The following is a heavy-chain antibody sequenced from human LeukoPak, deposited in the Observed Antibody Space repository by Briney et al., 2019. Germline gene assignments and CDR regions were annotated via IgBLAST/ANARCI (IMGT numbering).Heavy chain of an antibody. J-gene: IGHJ4*02. D-gene: IGHD6-19*01. CDR3: ARLVQAGTCYFDY. Sequence: PEAPLLPCSVACGSTISSYYYRGWIRHPPRKVVGGSGSSCYSRSTYYQPSLKSRVTITVDTSKNQFPLKLSSVAAADTAVYYCARLVQAGTCYFDYWGQVTLVTVSS. V-gene: IGHV4-39*01. CDR1: CGSTISSYYY. CDR2: SCYSRST.